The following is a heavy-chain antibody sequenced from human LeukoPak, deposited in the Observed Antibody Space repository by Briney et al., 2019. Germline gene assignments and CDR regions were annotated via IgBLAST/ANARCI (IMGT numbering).Heavy chain of an antibody. Sequence: SVKVSCKASGGIFSSYAISWVRQAPGQGLEWMGGIIPIFGTANYAQKFQGRLTITADASTSTAYMELSSLISEDTAVYYCARPADKSTHRVYFDSWGQGTLVTVSS. V-gene: IGHV1-69*01. CDR2: IIPIFGTA. CDR3: ARPADKSTHRVYFDS. D-gene: IGHD3-10*01. J-gene: IGHJ4*02. CDR1: GGIFSSYA.